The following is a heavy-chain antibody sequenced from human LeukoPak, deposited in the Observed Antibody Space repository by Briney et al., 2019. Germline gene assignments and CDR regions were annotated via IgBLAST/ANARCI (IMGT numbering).Heavy chain of an antibody. Sequence: GGSLRLSCAASGFTFSSYSMNWVRQAPGKGLEWVSYISSSSSTIYYADSVKGRFTNSRDNAKNSLYLQMNSLRAEDTAVYYCARGYDFWSGYYTGGPPNDAFDIWGQGTMVTVSS. D-gene: IGHD3-3*01. V-gene: IGHV3-48*01. J-gene: IGHJ3*02. CDR3: ARGYDFWSGYYTGGPPNDAFDI. CDR1: GFTFSSYS. CDR2: ISSSSSTI.